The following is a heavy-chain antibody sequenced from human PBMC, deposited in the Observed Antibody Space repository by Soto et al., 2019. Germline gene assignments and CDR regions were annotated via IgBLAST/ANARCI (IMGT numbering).Heavy chain of an antibody. Sequence: QAQLVQSGPEVKQPGASVKVSCKASGYPFTDFAISWVRQAPGQGLEWMGWISPYSGNTNYAQKLQGRVSMTADASTGTAYVEVRSLKSDDTATYFCAGDGDYGDSRLHDSFDVWGQGTMVTVSS. CDR2: ISPYSGNT. V-gene: IGHV1-18*01. CDR1: GYPFTDFA. J-gene: IGHJ3*01. CDR3: AGDGDYGDSRLHDSFDV. D-gene: IGHD4-17*01.